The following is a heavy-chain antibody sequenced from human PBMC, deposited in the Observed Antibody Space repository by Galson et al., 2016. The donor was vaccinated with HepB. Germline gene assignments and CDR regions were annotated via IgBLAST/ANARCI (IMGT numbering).Heavy chain of an antibody. CDR3: AREAQKGYYFGLDV. J-gene: IGHJ6*02. Sequence: SLRLSCAASGFNFSHYGMHWVRQAPGKGLEWVAVIWYDGSEKYFADSVKGRFTISRDNSKNTLYLEMISLRVEDTAVYYCAREAQKGYYFGLDVWGQGTTVTVSS. V-gene: IGHV3-33*01. CDR2: IWYDGSEK. CDR1: GFNFSHYG.